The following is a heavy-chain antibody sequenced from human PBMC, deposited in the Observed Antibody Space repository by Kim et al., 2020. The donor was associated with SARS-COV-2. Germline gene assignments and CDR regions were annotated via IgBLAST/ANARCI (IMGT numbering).Heavy chain of an antibody. Sequence: IYEEKIQGRVPLTRDTSTNTVYMELTSLRREDTAVYYCAREFENTFYFDIWGQGTLVTVSP. V-gene: IGHV1-46*01. CDR3: AREFENTFYFDI. D-gene: IGHD3-3*02. J-gene: IGHJ4*02.